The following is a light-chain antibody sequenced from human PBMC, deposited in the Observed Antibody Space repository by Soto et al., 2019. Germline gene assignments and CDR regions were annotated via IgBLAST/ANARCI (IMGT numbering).Light chain of an antibody. CDR1: SSDVGGYNF. CDR3: SSYTNSLTFVV. V-gene: IGLV2-14*03. J-gene: IGLJ2*01. Sequence: QSALTQPASVSGSPGQSITISCTGTSSDVGGYNFVSWYQHHPGKAPKLMIYDVSNRPSGVSNRFSGSRSGNTASLTISGLQTEDEADYYCSSYTNSLTFVVFGGGTKLTVL. CDR2: DVS.